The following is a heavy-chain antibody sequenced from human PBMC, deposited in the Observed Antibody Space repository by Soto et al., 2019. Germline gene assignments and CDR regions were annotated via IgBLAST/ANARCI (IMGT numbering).Heavy chain of an antibody. D-gene: IGHD3-22*01. CDR1: GYTLTELS. Sequence: ASVKVSCKVSGYTLTELSMHWVRQAPGKGLEWMGGFDPEDGETIYAQKFQGRVTMTEDTSTDTAYMELSSLRSEDTAVYYCALPHPPDPPHYYDSSGPFDYWGQGTLVTVSS. V-gene: IGHV1-24*01. J-gene: IGHJ4*02. CDR3: ALPHPPDPPHYYDSSGPFDY. CDR2: FDPEDGET.